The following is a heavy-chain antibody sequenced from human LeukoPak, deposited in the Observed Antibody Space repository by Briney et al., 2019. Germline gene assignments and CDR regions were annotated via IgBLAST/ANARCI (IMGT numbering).Heavy chain of an antibody. CDR3: ARGDYVWGSYRRYFDY. V-gene: IGHV4-34*01. J-gene: IGHJ4*02. D-gene: IGHD3-16*02. CDR1: GGSFSGYY. Sequence: SETLSLTCAVYGGSFSGYYWSWIRQPPGKGLEWIGEINHSGSTNYSPSLKSRVTISVDTSKNQFSLKLSSVTAADTAVYYCARGDYVWGSYRRYFDYWGQGTLVTVSS. CDR2: INHSGST.